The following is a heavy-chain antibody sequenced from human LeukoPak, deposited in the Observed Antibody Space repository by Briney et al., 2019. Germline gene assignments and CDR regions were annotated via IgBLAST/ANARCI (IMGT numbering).Heavy chain of an antibody. V-gene: IGHV1-69*13. CDR1: GGTFSSYA. J-gene: IGHJ4*02. D-gene: IGHD3-10*01. CDR3: ARAKYYYGSGSYAYFDY. CDR2: IIPTFGTA. Sequence: SVKVSCKASGGTFSSYAISWVRQAPGQGLEWMGGIIPTFGTANYAQKFQGRVTITADESTSTAYMELSSLRSEDTAVYYCARAKYYYGSGSYAYFDYWGQGTLVTVSS.